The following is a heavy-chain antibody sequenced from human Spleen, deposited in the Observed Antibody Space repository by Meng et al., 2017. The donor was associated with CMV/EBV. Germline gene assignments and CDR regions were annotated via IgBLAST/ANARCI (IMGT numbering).Heavy chain of an antibody. CDR1: GFTFSSYA. CDR2: ISYDGSNK. J-gene: IGHJ4*02. V-gene: IGHV3-30-3*01. CDR3: AREEALYYFDY. Sequence: QVQLVESGGGVVQPGRSLRLSRAASGFTFSSYAMHWVRQAPGKGLEWVAVISYDGSNKYYADSVKGRFTISRDNSKNTLYLQMNSLRAEDTAVYYCAREEALYYFDYWGQGTLGTVDS.